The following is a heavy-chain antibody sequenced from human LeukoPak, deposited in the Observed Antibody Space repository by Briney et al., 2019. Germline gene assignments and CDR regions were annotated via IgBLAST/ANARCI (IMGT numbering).Heavy chain of an antibody. CDR2: IYYSGST. D-gene: IGHD4-11*01. CDR3: ARDMTTLYYYGMDV. Sequence: SGTLSLTCSVSGDSIISTNSYWGWIRQPPGKGLEWIGSIYYSGSTYYNPSLKSRVTISVDTSKNQFSLKLSSVTAADTAVYYCARDMTTLYYYGMDVWGQGTTVTVSS. CDR1: GDSIISTNSY. V-gene: IGHV4-39*07. J-gene: IGHJ6*02.